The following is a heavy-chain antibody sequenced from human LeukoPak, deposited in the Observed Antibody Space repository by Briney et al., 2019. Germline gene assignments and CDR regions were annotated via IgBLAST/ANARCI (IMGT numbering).Heavy chain of an antibody. J-gene: IGHJ4*02. CDR1: GFTFSSYA. D-gene: IGHD3-10*01. V-gene: IGHV3-30-3*01. Sequence: GGSLRLSCAASGFTFSSYAMLWVRQAPGKGLEWVAVISYDGSNKYYADSVKGRFTISRDNSKNTLYLQMNSLRAEDTAVYYCARDVGETRGYFDYWGQGTLVTVSS. CDR2: ISYDGSNK. CDR3: ARDVGETRGYFDY.